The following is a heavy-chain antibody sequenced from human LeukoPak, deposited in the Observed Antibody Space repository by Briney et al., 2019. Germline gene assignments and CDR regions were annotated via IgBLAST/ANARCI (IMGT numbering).Heavy chain of an antibody. J-gene: IGHJ6*02. CDR1: GFTFSSYS. CDR3: ARDGYYDFWSGYPLGGYYGMDV. Sequence: QTGGSLRLSCAASGFTFSSYSMNWVRQAPGKGLEWVSYISSSSSTIYYADSVKGRFTISRDNAKNSLYLQMNSLRDEDTAVYYCARDGYYDFWSGYPLGGYYGMDVWGRGTTVTVSS. D-gene: IGHD3-3*01. V-gene: IGHV3-48*02. CDR2: ISSSSSTI.